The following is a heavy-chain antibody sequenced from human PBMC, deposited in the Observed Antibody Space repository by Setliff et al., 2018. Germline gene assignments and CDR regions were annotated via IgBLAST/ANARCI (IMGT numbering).Heavy chain of an antibody. V-gene: IGHV1-18*01. CDR1: GGTFSSSG. D-gene: IGHD2-8*01. J-gene: IGHJ4*02. CDR2: IFPKTGNT. Sequence: ASVKVSCKSSGGTFSSSGITWVRQAPGQGLQWLGWIFPKTGNTNYAHKLQGRVSMTTDTSTGTAYTELRSLRSDDTAVYYCSRLVRYCTKTTCQRASGGEFWGQGTLVTVSS. CDR3: SRLVRYCTKTTCQRASGGEF.